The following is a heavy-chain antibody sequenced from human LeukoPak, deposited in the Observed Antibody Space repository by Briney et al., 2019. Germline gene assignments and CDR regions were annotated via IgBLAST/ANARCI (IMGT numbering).Heavy chain of an antibody. CDR2: ISYDGSNK. Sequence: GGSLRLSCAASGFTFSSYAMHWVRQAPGKGLEWVAVISYDGSNKYYADSVKGRFTISRDNSKNTLYLQMNSLRAEDTAVYYCARAPNFGGNSGLDYWGQGTLVTVSS. V-gene: IGHV3-30-3*01. CDR3: ARAPNFGGNSGLDY. CDR1: GFTFSSYA. J-gene: IGHJ4*02. D-gene: IGHD4-23*01.